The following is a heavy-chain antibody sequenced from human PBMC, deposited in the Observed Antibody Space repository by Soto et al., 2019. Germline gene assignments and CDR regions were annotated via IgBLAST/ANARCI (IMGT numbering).Heavy chain of an antibody. D-gene: IGHD3-10*01. V-gene: IGHV3-7*05. CDR2: IKADGTEE. CDR1: GFTCSDYW. Sequence: EVQLVESGGGLVQPGGSLRLSCAASGFTCSDYWMSWVRQAPGKGLELVANIKADGTEEYYVVPVKGRFTISRENAKNSLYLQMNSLRAEDTAVYYCASSMGRGGNDYWGQGTLVAVSS. CDR3: ASSMGRGGNDY. J-gene: IGHJ4*02.